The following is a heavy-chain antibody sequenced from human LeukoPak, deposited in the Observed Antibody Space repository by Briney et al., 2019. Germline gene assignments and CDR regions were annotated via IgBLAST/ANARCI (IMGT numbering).Heavy chain of an antibody. D-gene: IGHD1-26*01. Sequence: GGSLRLSCAASGFTFSSYWMHWVRQAPGKGLVGVSRINDDGRSTSYADSVKGRFTISRDNAKNSLYLQMNSLRAEDTAVYYCARIAWELFDYWGQGTLVTVSS. CDR1: GFTFSSYW. J-gene: IGHJ4*02. CDR3: ARIAWELFDY. CDR2: INDDGRST. V-gene: IGHV3-74*01.